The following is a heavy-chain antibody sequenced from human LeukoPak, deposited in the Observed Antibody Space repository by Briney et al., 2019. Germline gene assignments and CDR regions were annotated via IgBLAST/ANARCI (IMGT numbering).Heavy chain of an antibody. Sequence: PRRSPTLSCASSGFTLRGNGMHRVRQAPGKGLEWVSVISYDGDNKYYVDSVKGRFIISRDNSKNTLYLQMNSLRAEDTAVYYCAKDWFKYCSGGGCHSYGMDVWGQGTTVTVSS. V-gene: IGHV3-30*18. J-gene: IGHJ6*02. D-gene: IGHD2-15*01. CDR1: GFTLRGNG. CDR2: ISYDGDNK. CDR3: AKDWFKYCSGGGCHSYGMDV.